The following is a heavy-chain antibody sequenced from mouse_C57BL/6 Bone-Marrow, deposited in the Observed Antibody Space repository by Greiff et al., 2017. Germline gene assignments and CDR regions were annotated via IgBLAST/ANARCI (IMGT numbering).Heavy chain of an antibody. J-gene: IGHJ2*01. Sequence: EVQLQPSGPELVKPGASVKIPCKASGYTFTDYNMDWVKQSHGKSLEWIGDINPNNGGTSYNQKFKGKATLTVDKSSSTAYMELRSLTSEDTAVYYGARRRISTVGENYCDYWGQGTTLTVSS. CDR3: ARRRISTVGENYCDY. CDR1: GYTFTDYN. V-gene: IGHV1-18*01. CDR2: INPNNGGT. D-gene: IGHD1-1*01.